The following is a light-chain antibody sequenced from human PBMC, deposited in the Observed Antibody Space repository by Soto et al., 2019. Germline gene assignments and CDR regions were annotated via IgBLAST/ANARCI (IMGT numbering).Light chain of an antibody. V-gene: IGLV2-14*01. J-gene: IGLJ1*01. CDR2: DVS. CDR1: NSNVGGYNY. CDR3: SSYTSSSTLEGV. Sequence: SALTQPASVSGYPGQSITISCPEPNSNVGGYNYVSWYQQHPGKAPKLMIYDVSNRPSGVSNRFSGSKSGNTASLTISGLQAEDEADYYCSSYTSSSTLEGVFGTGTKVTVL.